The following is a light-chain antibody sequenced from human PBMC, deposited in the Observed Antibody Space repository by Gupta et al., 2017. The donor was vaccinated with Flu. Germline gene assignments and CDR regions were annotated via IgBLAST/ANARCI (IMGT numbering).Light chain of an antibody. CDR1: QSVSTN. V-gene: IGKV3-20*01. CDR2: GAS. J-gene: IGKJ1*01. CDR3: QQYDTART. Sequence: DIVLTQSPDNLSLSPGERATLSCRASQSVSTNLAWYQQRPGQAHRLLINGASNRAAGTPGRFSGSGSGTEFTLTIIRLEPEDFAVYHCQQYDTARTFGQGTKVEV.